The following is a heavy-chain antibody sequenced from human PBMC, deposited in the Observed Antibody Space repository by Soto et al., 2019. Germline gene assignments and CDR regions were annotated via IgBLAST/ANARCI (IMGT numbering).Heavy chain of an antibody. Sequence: SETLSLTCAVYGGSFSGYYWSWIRQPPGKGLEWIGEINHSGSTNYNPSLKSRVTISVDTAKNQFSLKRSSVTAADTPVYYCPFAHYDILTGYLNWYDPRGQGTLVTVSS. CDR1: GGSFSGYY. CDR2: INHSGST. J-gene: IGHJ5*02. CDR3: PFAHYDILTGYLNWYDP. V-gene: IGHV4-34*03. D-gene: IGHD3-9*01.